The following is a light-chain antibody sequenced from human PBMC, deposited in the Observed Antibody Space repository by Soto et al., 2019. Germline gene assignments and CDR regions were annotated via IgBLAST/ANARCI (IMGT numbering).Light chain of an antibody. V-gene: IGKV3-20*01. CDR2: GAS. J-gene: IGKJ2*01. CDR1: QSVGSSY. Sequence: EIVLTQSPAPLSLSPGERATLSCRASQSVGSSYLAWYQQKPGQAPRLLIYGASSRATGTPDTFSGSGSGTDCTLTIRSLEPEYCAVYYCQQYGSSPPYTCGQGTKLEIK. CDR3: QQYGSSPPYT.